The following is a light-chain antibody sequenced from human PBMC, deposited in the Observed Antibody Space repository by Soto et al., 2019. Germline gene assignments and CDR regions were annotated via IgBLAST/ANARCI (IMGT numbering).Light chain of an antibody. CDR1: STDVENYNF. CDR3: SSYTTTTTQV. V-gene: IGLV2-14*02. CDR2: EVT. Sequence: QSALTQPASVSGSPGQSITIACTGISTDVENYNFVSWYQHRPDKAPQLMISEVTKRPSGVSDRFSGSKSGNTASLTISGLQAEDEADYYCSSYTTTTTQVFGGGTKLTVL. J-gene: IGLJ2*01.